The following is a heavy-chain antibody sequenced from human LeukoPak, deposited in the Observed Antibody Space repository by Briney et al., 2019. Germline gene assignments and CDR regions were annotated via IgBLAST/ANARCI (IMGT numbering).Heavy chain of an antibody. CDR2: IWYDGSNK. V-gene: IGHV3-33*01. CDR3: ARGTADDAFDI. Sequence: GGSLRLSCAASGFTFSSYGMHWVRQAPGKGLEWVAVIWYDGSNKYYADSVKGRLTISRDNSKNTLYLQMNSLRAEDTAVYYCARGTADDAFDIWGQGTMVTVSS. J-gene: IGHJ3*02. D-gene: IGHD1-1*01. CDR1: GFTFSSYG.